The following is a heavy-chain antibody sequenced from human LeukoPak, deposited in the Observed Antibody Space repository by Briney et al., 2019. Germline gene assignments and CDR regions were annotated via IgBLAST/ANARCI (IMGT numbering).Heavy chain of an antibody. CDR3: AKRGAEVGATVAPGDY. J-gene: IGHJ4*02. V-gene: IGHV3-30*04. Sequence: GGSLRLSCEVSGFTFSSYAMHWVRQAPGKGLEWVAVISSDGSKKDYADSVKGRFTISRDNSKNTLYLQMNGLRAEDTAVYYCAKRGAEVGATVAPGDYWGQGTLVTVSS. CDR2: ISSDGSKK. CDR1: GFTFSSYA. D-gene: IGHD1-26*01.